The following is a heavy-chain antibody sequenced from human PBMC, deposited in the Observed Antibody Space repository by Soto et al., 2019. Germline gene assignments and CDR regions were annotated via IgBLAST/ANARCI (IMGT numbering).Heavy chain of an antibody. CDR3: ASFDCSSTSCSLGSLDH. CDR2: IIPIFGTA. J-gene: IGHJ4*02. V-gene: IGHV1-69*13. Sequence: SVKVSCKASGGTFSSYAISWVRQAPRQGLEWMGGIIPIFGTANYAQKFQGRVTITADESTSTAYMELSSLRSEDTAVYYCASFDCSSTSCSLGSLDHWGQGTLVTV. CDR1: GGTFSSYA. D-gene: IGHD2-2*01.